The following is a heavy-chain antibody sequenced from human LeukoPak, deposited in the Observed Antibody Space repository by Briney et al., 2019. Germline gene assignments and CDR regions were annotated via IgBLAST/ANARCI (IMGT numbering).Heavy chain of an antibody. CDR3: ARDHTVTTAGY. Sequence: GGSLRLSCAASGFTFSSYSMNWVRQASGKGLEWVSSISSSSSYIYYAASVKGRFTISRDNAKNSLYLQMNSLRAEDTAVYYCARDHTVTTAGYWGQGTLVTVSS. D-gene: IGHD4-17*01. J-gene: IGHJ4*02. CDR1: GFTFSSYS. CDR2: ISSSSSYI. V-gene: IGHV3-21*01.